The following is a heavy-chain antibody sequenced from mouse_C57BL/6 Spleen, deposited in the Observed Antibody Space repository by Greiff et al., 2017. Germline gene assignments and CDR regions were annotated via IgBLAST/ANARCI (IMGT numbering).Heavy chain of an antibody. Sequence: QVHVKQSGAELVRPGTSVKVSCKASGYAFTNYLIEWVKQRPGQGLEWIGVINPGSGGTNYNEKFKGKATLTADKSSSTAYMQLSSLTSEDSAVYFCARSDYGSIYWYFDVWGTGTTVTVSS. CDR1: GYAFTNYL. V-gene: IGHV1-54*01. J-gene: IGHJ1*03. D-gene: IGHD1-1*01. CDR3: ARSDYGSIYWYFDV. CDR2: INPGSGGT.